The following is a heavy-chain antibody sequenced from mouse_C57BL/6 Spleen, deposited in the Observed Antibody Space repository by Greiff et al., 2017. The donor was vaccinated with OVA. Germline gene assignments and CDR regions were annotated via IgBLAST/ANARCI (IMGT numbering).Heavy chain of an antibody. CDR3: ARHSMVTYYAMDY. Sequence: VQLKESGPGLVAPSQSLSITCTVSGFSLTSYGVHWVRQPPGKGLEWLVVIWSDGSTTYNSALKSRLSISKDNSKSQVFLKMNSLQTDDTAMYYCARHSMVTYYAMDYWGQGTSVTVSS. D-gene: IGHD2-2*01. J-gene: IGHJ4*01. CDR2: IWSDGST. V-gene: IGHV2-6-1*01. CDR1: GFSLTSYG.